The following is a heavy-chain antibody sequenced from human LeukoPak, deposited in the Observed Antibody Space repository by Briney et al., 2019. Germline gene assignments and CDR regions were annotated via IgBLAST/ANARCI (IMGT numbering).Heavy chain of an antibody. D-gene: IGHD3-10*01. V-gene: IGHV4-59*08. CDR2: IYYGGST. J-gene: IGHJ5*02. CDR1: GGSISGHY. CDR3: ARHYGP. Sequence: SETLSLTCTVSGGSISGHYWSWIRQPPGKGLEWIGYIYYGGSTYYNPSLKSRVTISVDTSKNQFSLKLNSVTAADTAVYYCARHYGPWGQGTLVTVSS.